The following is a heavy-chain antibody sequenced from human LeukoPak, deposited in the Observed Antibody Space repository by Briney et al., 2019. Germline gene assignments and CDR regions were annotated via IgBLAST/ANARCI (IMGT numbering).Heavy chain of an antibody. D-gene: IGHD3-22*01. CDR3: ARQSVSGSSLSYFDY. J-gene: IGHJ4*02. CDR1: GGSTSSYY. V-gene: IGHV4-59*01. CDR2: IYDSGST. Sequence: PSETLSLTCTVSGGSTSSYYWSWIRQPPGKGLEWIGNIYDSGSTNYNPSLKSRVTISVDTSKNQCSLKLSSVTAADTAVYYCARQSVSGSSLSYFDYWGQGTLVNVSS.